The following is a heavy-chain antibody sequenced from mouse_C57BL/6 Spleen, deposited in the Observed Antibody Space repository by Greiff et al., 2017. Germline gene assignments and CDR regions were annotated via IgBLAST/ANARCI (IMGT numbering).Heavy chain of an antibody. CDR3: ARDYYGSRGFAY. CDR1: GFTFSDSY. CDR2: ISNGGGST. D-gene: IGHD1-1*01. V-gene: IGHV5-12*01. J-gene: IGHJ3*01. Sequence: EVKLVESGGGLVQPGGSLKLSCAASGFTFSDSYMYWVRQTPEKRLEWVAYISNGGGSTYYPDTVKGRFTISSDNAKNTLYLQMSRLKAEDTAMYYCARDYYGSRGFAYWGQGTLVTVSA.